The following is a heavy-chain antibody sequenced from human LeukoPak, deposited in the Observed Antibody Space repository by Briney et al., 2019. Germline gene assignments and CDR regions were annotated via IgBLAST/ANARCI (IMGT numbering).Heavy chain of an antibody. CDR1: GFTFSSYW. CDR2: INSDGSST. J-gene: IGHJ3*02. V-gene: IGHV3-74*01. D-gene: IGHD4-17*01. CDR3: AREGNYGDYDAFDI. Sequence: GRSLRLSCAASGFTFSSYWMHWVRQAPGKGLVWVSRINSDGSSTSYADSVKGRFTISRDNAKNTLYLQMNSLRAEDTAVYYCAREGNYGDYDAFDIWGQGTMVTVSS.